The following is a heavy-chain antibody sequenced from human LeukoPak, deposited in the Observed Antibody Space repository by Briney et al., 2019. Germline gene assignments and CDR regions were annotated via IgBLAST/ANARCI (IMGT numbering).Heavy chain of an antibody. J-gene: IGHJ4*02. V-gene: IGHV5-51*01. CDR3: ARDRGDGYNEYYFDY. D-gene: IGHD5-24*01. CDR1: GYSFTSYW. CDR2: IYPGDSDT. Sequence: PGESLKISCKGSGYSFTSYWIGWVRQMPGKGLEWMGIIYPGDSDTRYSPSFQGQVTISADKSISTAYLQWSSLKASDTAVYYCARDRGDGYNEYYFDYWGQGTLATVSS.